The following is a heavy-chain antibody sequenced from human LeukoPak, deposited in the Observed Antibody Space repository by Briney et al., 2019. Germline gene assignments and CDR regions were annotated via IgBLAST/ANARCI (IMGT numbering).Heavy chain of an antibody. Sequence: SETLSLTCTVSGGSISNYYWSWIRQPPGKGLEWIGYIYYSGSTNYNPSLKSRVTISVDTSKNQFSLKLSSVTAADTAVYYCAREGYDILTGYLRDAFDIWGQGTMVTVSS. CDR2: IYYSGST. CDR3: AREGYDILTGYLRDAFDI. D-gene: IGHD3-9*01. CDR1: GGSISNYY. V-gene: IGHV4-59*12. J-gene: IGHJ3*02.